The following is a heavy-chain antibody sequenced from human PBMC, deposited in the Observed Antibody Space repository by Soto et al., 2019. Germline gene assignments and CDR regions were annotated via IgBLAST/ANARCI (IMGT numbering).Heavy chain of an antibody. CDR2: IYWDDDK. J-gene: IGHJ4*02. CDR1: GFSLSTSGVG. Sequence: QITLKESGPTLVKPTETLTLTCTFSGFSLSTSGVGVVWIRQPPGKALEWLALIYWDDDKRYNMSLKNRLTISNDSSKNQVILTMTNIDPVDTATYFCAPSPPHMITFGGIVVWGQGPLVTVSS. D-gene: IGHD3-16*02. V-gene: IGHV2-5*02. CDR3: APSPPHMITFGGIVV.